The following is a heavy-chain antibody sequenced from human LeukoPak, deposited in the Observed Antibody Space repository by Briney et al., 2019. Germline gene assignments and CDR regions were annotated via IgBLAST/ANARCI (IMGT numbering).Heavy chain of an antibody. CDR3: ARLEIQQLAPIDY. CDR1: GGSISSSSYY. Sequence: SETLSLTCTVSGGSISSSSYYWGWIRQPPGKGLEWIGSIYYSGSTYYNPSLKSRFTISVDTSKNQFSLKLSSVTAADTAVYYSARLEIQQLAPIDYWGQGTLVTVSS. V-gene: IGHV4-39*01. CDR2: IYYSGST. D-gene: IGHD6-13*01. J-gene: IGHJ4*02.